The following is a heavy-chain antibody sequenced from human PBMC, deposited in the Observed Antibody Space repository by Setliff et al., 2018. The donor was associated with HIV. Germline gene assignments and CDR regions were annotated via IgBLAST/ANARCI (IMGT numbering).Heavy chain of an antibody. CDR3: ASPTSDLYSGSPE. Sequence: SETLSLTCTVSGGSISSSSYYWGWIRQPPGKGLEWIGSIYYSGSTYYNPSLKSRVTISVDTSKNQYSLKLSSVTAADTAVYYCASPTSDLYSGSPEWGQGTLVTVSS. CDR2: IYYSGST. V-gene: IGHV4-39*01. D-gene: IGHD1-26*01. J-gene: IGHJ4*02. CDR1: GGSISSSSYY.